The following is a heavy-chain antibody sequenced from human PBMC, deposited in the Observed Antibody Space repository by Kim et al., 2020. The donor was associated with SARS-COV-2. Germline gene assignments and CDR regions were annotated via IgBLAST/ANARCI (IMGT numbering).Heavy chain of an antibody. Sequence: YYSPSLKYRVTKSGDTSKNQFSLKLSVVTAGDTAVYCRARVVVGAPGWFDPWGQGTLVTVSS. V-gene: IGHV4-31*02. J-gene: IGHJ5*02. CDR3: ARVVVGAPGWFDP. D-gene: IGHD2-15*01.